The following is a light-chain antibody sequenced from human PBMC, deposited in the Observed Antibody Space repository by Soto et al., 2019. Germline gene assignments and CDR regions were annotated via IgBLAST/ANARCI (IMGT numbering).Light chain of an antibody. J-gene: IGKJ1*01. CDR1: QSVSSD. Sequence: EIVMTQSPATLSVSPGERATLSCRASQSVSSDLAWYQQKPGQAPRLLIYGASTRATDIPARFSGSGSGTECTLTISSLQSEDFASYYCQQYYKWPPKTFGQGTKVEIK. CDR2: GAS. V-gene: IGKV3-15*01. CDR3: QQYYKWPPKT.